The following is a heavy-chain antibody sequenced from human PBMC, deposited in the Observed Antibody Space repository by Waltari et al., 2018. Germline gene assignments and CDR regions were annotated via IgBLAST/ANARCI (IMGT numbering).Heavy chain of an antibody. V-gene: IGHV3-23*04. D-gene: IGHD2-21*01. CDR1: GFTSFNYF. Sequence: EVQLVESGGGLVQPGGSLRLSCAASGFTSFNYFISWVRQAPGKGVEWISASSEGGVYTYYADSVEGRFTSSRDSSKNTIYLQMNSLRVEDTALYYCAKGFEDLLPFDHWGQGTQVTVSS. CDR2: SSEGGVYT. CDR3: AKGFEDLLPFDH. J-gene: IGHJ4*02.